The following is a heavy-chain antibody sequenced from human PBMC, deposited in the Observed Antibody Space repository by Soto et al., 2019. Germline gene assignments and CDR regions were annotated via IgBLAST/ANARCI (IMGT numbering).Heavy chain of an antibody. CDR3: AKSRRVAAPDLPFFAFDL. CDR1: GFTFDDYA. CDR2: IAWNSGSI. J-gene: IGHJ5*02. Sequence: GGSLRLSCEASGFTFDDYAMPWVRQAPGKGLEWVSGIAWNSGSIEYVDSVKGRFTISRDNAKNSLFLQMNSLRTDDTAVYYCAKSRRVAAPDLPFFAFDLWGRGILVTVSS. V-gene: IGHV3-9*01. D-gene: IGHD2-15*01.